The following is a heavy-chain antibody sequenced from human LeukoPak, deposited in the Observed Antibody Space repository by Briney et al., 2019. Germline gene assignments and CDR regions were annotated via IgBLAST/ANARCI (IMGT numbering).Heavy chain of an antibody. CDR1: GGSISSSSYY. J-gene: IGHJ6*03. CDR3: ARAPDGLTGYYRYYYYYMDV. D-gene: IGHD3-9*01. CDR2: IYYSGST. Sequence: KPSETLSLTCTVSGGSISSSSYYWGWIRQPPGKGLEWIGSIYYSGSTYYNPSLKSRVTISVDTSKNQFSLKLSSVTAADTAVYYCARAPDGLTGYYRYYYYYMDVWGKGTTVTVSS. V-gene: IGHV4-39*07.